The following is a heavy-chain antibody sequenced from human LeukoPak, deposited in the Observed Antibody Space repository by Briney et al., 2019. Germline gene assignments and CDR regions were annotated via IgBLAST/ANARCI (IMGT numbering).Heavy chain of an antibody. J-gene: IGHJ4*02. CDR2: ISWNSGSI. Sequence: PGRSLRLSCAASGFTFSSYGMHWVRQAPGKGLEWVSGISWNSGSIGYADSVKGRFTIPRDNAKNSLYLQMNSLRAEDMALYYCAKGGEQLVYYFDYWGQGTLVTVSS. D-gene: IGHD6-6*01. CDR3: AKGGEQLVYYFDY. V-gene: IGHV3-9*03. CDR1: GFTFSSYG.